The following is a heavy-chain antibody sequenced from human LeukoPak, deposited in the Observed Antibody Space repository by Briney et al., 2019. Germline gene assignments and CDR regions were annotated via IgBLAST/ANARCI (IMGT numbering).Heavy chain of an antibody. CDR2: ISSSDSST. V-gene: IGHV3-48*03. D-gene: IGHD5-12*01. CDR3: ARDKYSGFVFDC. CDR1: GFTFSSYE. J-gene: IGHJ4*02. Sequence: PGGSLTLSCAASGFTFSSYEMNWFRQAPGKGLEWVSYISSSDSSTYYADSVKGRFTISRDNAKNSLSLQMNSLRVEDTAVYYCARDKYSGFVFDCWGQGTLVTVSS.